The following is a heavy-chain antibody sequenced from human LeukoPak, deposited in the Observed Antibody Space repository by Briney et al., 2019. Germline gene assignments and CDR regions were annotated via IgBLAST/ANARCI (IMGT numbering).Heavy chain of an antibody. CDR1: GGTFSSYA. Sequence: ASVKVSCKASGGTFSSYAISWVRQATGQGLEWMGWMNPNSGNTGYAQKFQGRVTMTRNTSISTAYMELSSLRSEDTAVYYCARAGQWLVRDFDYWGQGTLVTVSS. D-gene: IGHD6-19*01. V-gene: IGHV1-8*02. CDR2: MNPNSGNT. CDR3: ARAGQWLVRDFDY. J-gene: IGHJ4*02.